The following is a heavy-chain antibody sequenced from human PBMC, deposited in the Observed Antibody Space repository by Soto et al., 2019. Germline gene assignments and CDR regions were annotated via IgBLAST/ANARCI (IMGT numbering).Heavy chain of an antibody. D-gene: IGHD6-13*01. CDR2: IGTAGDT. J-gene: IGHJ6*02. V-gene: IGHV3-13*01. CDR3: AREAPYSSSWGMYYYYAMDV. CDR1: GFTFSSYD. Sequence: SLRLSCAASGFTFSSYDMHWVRQATGKGLEWVSAIGTAGDTYYPGSVKGRFTISRENAKNSLYLQMNSLRAGDTAVYYCAREAPYSSSWGMYYYYAMDVWGQGTTVTVSS.